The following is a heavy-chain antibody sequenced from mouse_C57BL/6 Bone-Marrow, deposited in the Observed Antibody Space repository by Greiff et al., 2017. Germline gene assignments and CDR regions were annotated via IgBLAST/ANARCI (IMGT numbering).Heavy chain of an antibody. CDR2: ISNGGGST. CDR1: GFTFSDYY. D-gene: IGHD1-1*01. CDR3: ARQGYYGSVSMDY. J-gene: IGHJ4*01. Sequence: EVKLMESGGGLVQPGGSLKLSCAASGFTFSDYYMYWVRQTPEKRLEWVAYISNGGGSTYYPDTVKGRFTISRDNAKNTLYLQMSRLKSEDTAMYYCARQGYYGSVSMDYWGQGTSVTVSS. V-gene: IGHV5-12*01.